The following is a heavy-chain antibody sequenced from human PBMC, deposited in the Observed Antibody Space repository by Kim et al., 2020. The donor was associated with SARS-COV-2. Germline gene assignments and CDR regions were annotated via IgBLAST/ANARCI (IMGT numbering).Heavy chain of an antibody. Sequence: ASVKVSCKASGYIFNKYIMHWVRQAPGQGLEWLGWINLNSGATKYTQKFQDRVTMTRDTSLRTAYMDLSRLRSDDTAVYYCARDDSSTSWWEFDYWGQGTLVTVSS. CDR2: INLNSGAT. V-gene: IGHV1-2*02. D-gene: IGHD1-26*01. J-gene: IGHJ4*02. CDR1: GYIFNKYI. CDR3: ARDDSSTSWWEFDY.